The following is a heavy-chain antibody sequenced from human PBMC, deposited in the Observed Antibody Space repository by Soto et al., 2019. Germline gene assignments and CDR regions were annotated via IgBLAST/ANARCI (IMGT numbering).Heavy chain of an antibody. CDR2: IWYDGSNK. Sequence: QVQLVESGGGVVQPGRSLRLSCAASGFTFSSYGMHWVRQAPGKGLEWVAVIWYDGSNKYYADSVKGRFTISRDNSKNMLYLQMNSLRAEDTAVYYCARDRTGYSSSVPPDYWGQGTLVTVSS. CDR1: GFTFSSYG. CDR3: ARDRTGYSSSVPPDY. J-gene: IGHJ4*02. D-gene: IGHD6-6*01. V-gene: IGHV3-33*01.